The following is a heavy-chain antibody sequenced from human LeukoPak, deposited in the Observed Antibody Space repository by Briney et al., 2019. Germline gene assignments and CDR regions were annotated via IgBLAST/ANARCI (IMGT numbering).Heavy chain of an antibody. D-gene: IGHD6-6*01. CDR2: IDSTSTYI. Sequence: GGSLRLSCAASGFIFSSYSMNWVRQAPGKGLEWVSFIDSTSTYIHYADSVKGRFTISRDNAKNTLYLQMNSLRAEDTAVYYCARAPSSSSNYWGQGTLVTVSS. J-gene: IGHJ4*02. CDR3: ARAPSSSSNY. CDR1: GFIFSSYS. V-gene: IGHV3-21*01.